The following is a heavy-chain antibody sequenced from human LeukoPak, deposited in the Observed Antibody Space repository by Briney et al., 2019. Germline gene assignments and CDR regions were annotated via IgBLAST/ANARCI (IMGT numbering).Heavy chain of an antibody. CDR2: IIPSGHTT. CDR1: GGSISSSSYY. D-gene: IGHD3-10*02. CDR3: AELGITMIGGV. V-gene: IGHV3-23*01. Sequence: ETLSLTCTVSGGSISSSSYYWGWIRQPPGKGLEWVSGIIPSGHTTYYADSVRGRFTISRDNSRNTLYLQMNSLRAEDTAVYYCAELGITMIGGVWGKGTTVTISS. J-gene: IGHJ6*04.